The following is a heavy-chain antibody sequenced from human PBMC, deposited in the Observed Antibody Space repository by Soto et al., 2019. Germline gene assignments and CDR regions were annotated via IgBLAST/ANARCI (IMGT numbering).Heavy chain of an antibody. J-gene: IGHJ4*02. Sequence: EVELLESGGGLVQPGGSLRLSCTASGFSFSSYAMNWVRQAPGEGLEWVSVISGSGGSAYYADSMKGRFTISRDNSKNTLFLQMNSLRAEDTAVYYCARGEGIYASTWYKYFDYWGQGILVTVSS. V-gene: IGHV3-23*01. CDR2: ISGSGGSA. CDR3: ARGEGIYASTWYKYFDY. CDR1: GFSFSSYA. D-gene: IGHD6-13*01.